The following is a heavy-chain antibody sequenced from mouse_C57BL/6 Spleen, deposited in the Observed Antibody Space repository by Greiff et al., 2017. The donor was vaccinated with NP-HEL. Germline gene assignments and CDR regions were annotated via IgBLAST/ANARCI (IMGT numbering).Heavy chain of an antibody. Sequence: DVMLVESGGGLVKPGGSLKLSCAASGFTFSSYAMSWVRQTPEKRLEWVATISDGGSYTYYPDNVKGRFTISRDNAKNNLYLQMSHLKSEDTAMYYCAREESRYFDYWGQGTTLTVSS. CDR3: AREESRYFDY. V-gene: IGHV5-4*01. CDR1: GFTFSSYA. J-gene: IGHJ2*01. CDR2: ISDGGSYT.